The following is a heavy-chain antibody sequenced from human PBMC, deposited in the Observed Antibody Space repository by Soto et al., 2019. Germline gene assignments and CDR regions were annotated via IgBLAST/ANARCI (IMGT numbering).Heavy chain of an antibody. CDR2: IYYTGGT. D-gene: IGHD6-19*01. Sequence: SETLSLTCTVSGGSLSSRSNYWGWVRRPPGKGLEWIGEIYYTGGTNYNPSLKSRVTISVDTSKNQFSLKLRSVTAADTAVYYCLSARFDYWGQGTLVTVSS. V-gene: IGHV4-39*07. CDR1: GGSLSSRSNY. J-gene: IGHJ4*02. CDR3: LSARFDY.